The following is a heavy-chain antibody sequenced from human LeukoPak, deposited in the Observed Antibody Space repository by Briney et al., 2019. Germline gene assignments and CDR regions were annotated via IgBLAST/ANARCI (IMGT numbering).Heavy chain of an antibody. V-gene: IGHV3-23*01. J-gene: IGHJ4*02. CDR2: ISGSGGST. CDR1: XXXFSSYA. CDR3: AKDGGYDFWSGYYMDY. D-gene: IGHD3-3*01. Sequence: PGGSLXLXXXXSXXXFSSYAMSWVRXAPGKGLDGVSAISGSGGSTYYADSVKGRFTISRDNSKNTLYLQMNSLRAEDTAVYYCAKDGGYDFWSGYYMDYWGQGTLVTVSS.